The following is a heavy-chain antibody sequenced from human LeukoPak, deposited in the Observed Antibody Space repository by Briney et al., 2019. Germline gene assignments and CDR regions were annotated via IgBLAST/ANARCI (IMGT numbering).Heavy chain of an antibody. Sequence: SETLSLTCTVSGGSISSYYWSWIRQPPGKGLEWIGYIYYSGSTNYNPSLKSRVTISVDTSKNQFSLKLSSVTAADTAVYYCARRSGWYRGGLYYFDYWGQGTLVTVSS. CDR2: IYYSGST. J-gene: IGHJ4*02. CDR1: GGSISSYY. D-gene: IGHD6-19*01. V-gene: IGHV4-59*12. CDR3: ARRSGWYRGGLYYFDY.